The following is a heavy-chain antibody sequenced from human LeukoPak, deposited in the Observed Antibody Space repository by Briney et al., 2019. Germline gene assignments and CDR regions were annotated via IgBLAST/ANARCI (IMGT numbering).Heavy chain of an antibody. CDR3: ASLDCSSGSCYSWGKFDP. Sequence: SETLSLTCAVYGGSFSGYYWSWIRQPPGKGLEWIGEINHSGSTNYNPSLKSRVTISVDTSKNQFSLKLSSVTAADTAVYYCASLDCSSGSCYSWGKFDPWGQGALVTVSS. V-gene: IGHV4-34*01. D-gene: IGHD2-15*01. CDR1: GGSFSGYY. CDR2: INHSGST. J-gene: IGHJ5*02.